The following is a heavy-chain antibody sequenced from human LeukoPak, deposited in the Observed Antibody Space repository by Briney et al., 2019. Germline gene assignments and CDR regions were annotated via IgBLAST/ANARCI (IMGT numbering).Heavy chain of an antibody. CDR3: ARGGSTDSIHSCGGNCYFLDY. CDR2: IYYSGST. J-gene: IGHJ4*02. Sequence: KPSQTLSLTCTVSGGSISSGGYYWSWIRQHPGKGLEWIGYIYYSGSTYYNPSLKSRVTISVDTSKNQFSLKLSSVTAADTAVYYCARGGSTDSIHSCGGNCYFLDYWGQGTLVTVSS. V-gene: IGHV4-31*03. CDR1: GGSISSGGYY. D-gene: IGHD2-21*02.